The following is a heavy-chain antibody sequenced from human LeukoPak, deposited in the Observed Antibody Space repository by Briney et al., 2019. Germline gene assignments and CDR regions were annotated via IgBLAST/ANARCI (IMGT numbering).Heavy chain of an antibody. J-gene: IGHJ5*02. D-gene: IGHD3-3*01. Sequence: ASVKVSCKASGYTFTGYYMHWVRQAPGQGLGWMGWINPNSGGTNYAQKFQGRVTMTRDTSISTVYMELSRLRSDDTAVYYCARDPQDITIFGVAWNWFDPWGQGTLVTVSS. V-gene: IGHV1-2*02. CDR3: ARDPQDITIFGVAWNWFDP. CDR1: GYTFTGYY. CDR2: INPNSGGT.